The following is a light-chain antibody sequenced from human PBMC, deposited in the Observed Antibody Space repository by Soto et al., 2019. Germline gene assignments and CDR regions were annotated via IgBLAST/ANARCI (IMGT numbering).Light chain of an antibody. CDR2: AAS. Sequence: IQMTQSPASLSASVGDRVTITCRASQSISSYLNWYQQKPGKAPKLLIYAASSLQSGVPSRFSGSGSGTDFTLTISSLQPEDFATYYCPQSYSTPLTFGGGTKVDIK. CDR1: QSISSY. CDR3: PQSYSTPLT. J-gene: IGKJ4*01. V-gene: IGKV1-39*01.